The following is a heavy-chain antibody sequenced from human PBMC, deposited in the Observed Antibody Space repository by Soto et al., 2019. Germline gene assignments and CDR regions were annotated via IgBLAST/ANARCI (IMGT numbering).Heavy chain of an antibody. D-gene: IGHD3-10*02. CDR3: XXXMFMDV. CDR1: GVSITTSGHY. J-gene: IGHJ6*03. CDR2: IDSSGTT. V-gene: IGHV4-30-4*01. Sequence: QVQLQESGPGLVKPSQTLSLSCSVSGVSITTSGHYWNXXRQRPGRGLEWIGYIDSSGTTYYNPSLXXXXXXXXXXXXXXXXXXXXXXXXXXXXXXXXXXXMFMDVWGRGTTVIVSS.